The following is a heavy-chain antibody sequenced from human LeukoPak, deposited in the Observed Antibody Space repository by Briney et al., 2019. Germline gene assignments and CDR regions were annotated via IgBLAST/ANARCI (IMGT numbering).Heavy chain of an antibody. V-gene: IGHV3-30*02. CDR3: AKGDRVHLLYYFDY. Sequence: GGSLRLSCAASGFTFSSYGMHWVRQAPGEGLEWVAFIRYDGSNKYYADSVKGRFTISRDNYKNTLYMQMNSLRDEDTAVYYCAKGDRVHLLYYFDYWGQGTLVTVSS. J-gene: IGHJ4*02. CDR2: IRYDGSNK. CDR1: GFTFSSYG.